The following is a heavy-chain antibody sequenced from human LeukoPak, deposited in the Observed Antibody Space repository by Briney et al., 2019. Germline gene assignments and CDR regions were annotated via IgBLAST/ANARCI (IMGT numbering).Heavy chain of an antibody. Sequence: GGSLRLSCAASGFTFSSCWMSWVRQAPGKGLEWVANIKQDGSEKYYVDSVKGRFTISRDNAKDSLYLEMNSLRAEDTAVYYCAREVAGTPDHWGQGTRVTVSS. CDR1: GFTFSSCW. CDR2: IKQDGSEK. CDR3: AREVAGTPDH. V-gene: IGHV3-7*04. D-gene: IGHD6-19*01. J-gene: IGHJ4*02.